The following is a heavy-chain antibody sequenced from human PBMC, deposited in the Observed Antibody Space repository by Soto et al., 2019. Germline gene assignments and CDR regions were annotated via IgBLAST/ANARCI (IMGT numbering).Heavy chain of an antibody. D-gene: IGHD3-10*01. CDR2: IHYSGSA. V-gene: IGHV4-39*02. Sequence: QLQLQESGPGLVKPSETLSLTCTVSGGSISSSSYYWGWIRQPPGKGLEWIGNIHYSGSAYYNPSLRSRVTISVDMSKSNFALRLSSVTAADTAVYYCARRGVSGPVDYWGQGTLVTVSS. CDR3: ARRGVSGPVDY. CDR1: GGSISSSSYY. J-gene: IGHJ4*02.